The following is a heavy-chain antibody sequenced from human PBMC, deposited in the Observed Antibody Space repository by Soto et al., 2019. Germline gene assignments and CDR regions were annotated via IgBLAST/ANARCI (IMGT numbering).Heavy chain of an antibody. J-gene: IGHJ3*02. V-gene: IGHV3-30*18. CDR2: VSYRGTNK. Sequence: QVQLVESGGAVVQPGRSLRLSCVASGFTFSNYGMHWVRQAPGQGLEWVAFVSYRGTNKYHADSVKGRFTISRDDTRNTVYLQMNSLRAEDTAVYFCAKDGWMSTIRGDAFSIWGQGTGVTVSS. CDR1: GFTFSNYG. CDR3: AKDGWMSTIRGDAFSI. D-gene: IGHD1-1*01.